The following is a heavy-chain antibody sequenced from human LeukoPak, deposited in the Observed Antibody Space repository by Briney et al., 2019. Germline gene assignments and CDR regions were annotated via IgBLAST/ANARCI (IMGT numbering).Heavy chain of an antibody. D-gene: IGHD3-22*01. CDR1: DDSISSFY. CDR3: ARGEYYYDSSGYPRSTAFDI. CDR2: INHSGST. V-gene: IGHV4-34*01. Sequence: SETLSLTCTVSDDSISSFYWSWLRQPAGKGLEWIGEINHSGSTNYNPSLKSRVTISVDTSKNQFSLKLSSVTAADTAVYYCARGEYYYDSSGYPRSTAFDIWGQGTMVTVSS. J-gene: IGHJ3*02.